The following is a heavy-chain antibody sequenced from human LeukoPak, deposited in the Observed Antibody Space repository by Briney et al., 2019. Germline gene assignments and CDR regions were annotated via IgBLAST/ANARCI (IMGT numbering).Heavy chain of an antibody. D-gene: IGHD1-1*01. V-gene: IGHV3-30-3*01. Sequence: PGRSLRLTCEASGFTFSVYPMHWIRHAPGKGLEWMAVISHDSIHKYYADSVKGRFTISRDNSKNTMYLQMNSLRAGDTAVYYCARKLAPAGYDPWGQGTLVTVSS. CDR2: ISHDSIHK. CDR3: ARKLAPAGYDP. CDR1: GFTFSVYP. J-gene: IGHJ5*02.